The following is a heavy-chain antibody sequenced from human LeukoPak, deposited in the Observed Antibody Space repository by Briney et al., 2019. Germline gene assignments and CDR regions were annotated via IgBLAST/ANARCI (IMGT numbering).Heavy chain of an antibody. Sequence: GGSLRLSCAASGVTFSSYCRRWVRQAPGKGLEWVADISYDGSNKYYAGSVKGRFTISRDNSKNTLYLQMNSLRDEDTAVYYCAKVSGYSSSWYLSDYYYGMDVWGQGTTVTVSS. CDR1: GVTFSSYC. J-gene: IGHJ6*02. V-gene: IGHV3-30*18. D-gene: IGHD6-13*01. CDR2: ISYDGSNK. CDR3: AKVSGYSSSWYLSDYYYGMDV.